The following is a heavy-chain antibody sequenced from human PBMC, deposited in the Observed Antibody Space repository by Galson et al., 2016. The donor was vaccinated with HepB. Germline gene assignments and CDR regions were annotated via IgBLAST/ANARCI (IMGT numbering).Heavy chain of an antibody. Sequence: SLRLSCAVSGFMFSDHYMAWIRQAPGKGLEWISYISSNSMITYYADSVKGRFTISRDNAKDSLFLEMDSLRADDTAVYYCAREGAWEERFDFWGRGTLVTVSS. J-gene: IGHJ4*01. V-gene: IGHV3-11*01. CDR3: AREGAWEERFDF. D-gene: IGHD1-26*01. CDR1: GFMFSDHY. CDR2: ISSNSMIT.